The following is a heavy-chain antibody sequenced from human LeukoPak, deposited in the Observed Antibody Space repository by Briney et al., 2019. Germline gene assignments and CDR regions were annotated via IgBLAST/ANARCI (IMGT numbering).Heavy chain of an antibody. V-gene: IGHV4-59*01. Sequence: SETLSLTCTVSGGSISSYYWSWIRQPPGKGLEWIGYIYNSGSTNYNPSLKSRVTISVDTSKNQFSLKLSSVTAADTAVYYCAREITIFWSRDAGYYFDYWGQGTLVTVSS. CDR1: GGSISSYY. J-gene: IGHJ4*02. CDR3: AREITIFWSRDAGYYFDY. CDR2: IYNSGST. D-gene: IGHD3-3*01.